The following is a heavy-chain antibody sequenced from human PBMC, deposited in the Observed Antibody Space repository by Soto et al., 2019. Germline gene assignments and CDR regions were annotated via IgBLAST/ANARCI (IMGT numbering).Heavy chain of an antibody. CDR2: IAVHDNT. V-gene: IGHV3-23*01. J-gene: IGHJ6*02. Sequence: GGSLRLSCAASEFIFTNYDINWVRQAPGKGLEWVSAIAVHDNTYYADSVRGRFTISRDDSTNTVYLQMNRLRVDDTAVYYCAKDWRWEQQIYGMNVWGQGTTVTVSS. CDR3: AKDWRWEQQIYGMNV. CDR1: EFIFTNYD. D-gene: IGHD1-26*01.